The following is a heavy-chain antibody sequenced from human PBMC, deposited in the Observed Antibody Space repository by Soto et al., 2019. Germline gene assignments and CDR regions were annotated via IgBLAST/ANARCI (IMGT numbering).Heavy chain of an antibody. Sequence: GVSLRLSCAASGFTVSSNYMSWVRQAPGKGLEWVSVIYSGGSTYYADSVKGRFTISRDNSKNTLYLQMNSLRAEDTAVYYCARDRVESGYPEYFQHWGQGTLVTVSS. CDR3: ARDRVESGYPEYFQH. CDR2: IYSGGST. CDR1: GFTVSSNY. J-gene: IGHJ1*01. D-gene: IGHD3-22*01. V-gene: IGHV3-53*01.